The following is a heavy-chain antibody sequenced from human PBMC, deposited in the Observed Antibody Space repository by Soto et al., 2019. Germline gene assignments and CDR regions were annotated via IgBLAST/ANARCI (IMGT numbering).Heavy chain of an antibody. CDR2: LAWDGGSI. CDR1: GFTFDAYP. J-gene: IGHJ3*01. Sequence: EVQLVESGGCLVQPGRSLRLSCAASGFTFDAYPMHWVRQAPGKGLEWVAGLAWDGGSIEYVDSVEGRFTISRDNAKNSLYLQMSSLRDEDTALYCCVRDDAFDLWGQGTQVTVSS. CDR3: VRDDAFDL. V-gene: IGHV3-9*01.